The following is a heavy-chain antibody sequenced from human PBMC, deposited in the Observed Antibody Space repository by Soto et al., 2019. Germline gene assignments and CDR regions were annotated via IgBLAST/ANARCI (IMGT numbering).Heavy chain of an antibody. Sequence: SEPLSLTCTFSGGSVSSGDYFWSWLRQSPGKRLEWIAYIYYSGSTNYNPSLKSRATISVDTSKSQVSLTLTSMTAADAALYYCARSPNYYYYGFDVWGQGTAVTVSS. CDR1: GGSVSSGDYF. J-gene: IGHJ6*02. CDR3: ARSPNYYYYGFDV. CDR2: IYYSGST. V-gene: IGHV4-61*08. D-gene: IGHD3-10*01.